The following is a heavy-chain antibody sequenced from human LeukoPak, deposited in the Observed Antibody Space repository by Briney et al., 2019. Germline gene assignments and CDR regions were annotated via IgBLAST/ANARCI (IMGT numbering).Heavy chain of an antibody. CDR1: GFTFSSYW. J-gene: IGHJ4*02. CDR2: MKQDGSEK. V-gene: IGHV3-7*03. D-gene: IGHD2-2*01. CDR3: ASNVMGYQLLVFDY. Sequence: GGSLRLSCAASGFTFSSYWMSWVRQAPGKGLEWVATMKQDGSEKYYVDSVKGRFTISRDNAKNSLYLQMNSLRAEDTAVYYCASNVMGYQLLVFDYWGQGTLVTVSP.